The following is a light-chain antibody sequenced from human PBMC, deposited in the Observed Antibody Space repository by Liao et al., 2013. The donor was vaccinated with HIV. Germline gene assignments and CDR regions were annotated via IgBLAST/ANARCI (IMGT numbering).Light chain of an antibody. CDR2: YDS. CDR3: QAWDTSTHV. Sequence: SYELTQPPSLSVAPGKTARITCGGTNIGSKSVHWYQQKPGQAPVLVIFYDSVRPSGIPERFSGSKSGNTATLTISGTQTMDEADYYCQAWDTSTHVFGTGTKVTVL. J-gene: IGLJ1*01. V-gene: IGLV3-21*01. CDR1: NIGSKS.